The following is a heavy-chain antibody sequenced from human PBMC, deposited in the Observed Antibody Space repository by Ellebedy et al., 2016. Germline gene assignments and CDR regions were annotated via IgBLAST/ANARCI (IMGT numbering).Heavy chain of an antibody. CDR3: VKGGVATSDSFDY. V-gene: IGHV3-64D*09. Sequence: GGSLRLSCSASGFGFRSYAVHWVRQAPGKGLEYVSGISNNGASTYDADSVKGRFTISRDNSKNTRYLQMSSLRTEDTALYYCVKGGVATSDSFDYWGQGTLVTVSS. CDR1: GFGFRSYA. D-gene: IGHD5-12*01. J-gene: IGHJ4*02. CDR2: ISNNGAST.